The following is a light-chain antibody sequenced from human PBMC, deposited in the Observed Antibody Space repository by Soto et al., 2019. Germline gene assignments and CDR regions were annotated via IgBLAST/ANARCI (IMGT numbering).Light chain of an antibody. Sequence: DIQMTQSPSTLSASVGDRVTITCRASQRINSWLAWYQQKPGTAPKLLIYKASNLESGVPSRFSGSGSGTEFTLTISSLQPDDFATYYCHQYNSYSWTFGQGTKVDIK. V-gene: IGKV1-5*03. J-gene: IGKJ1*01. CDR3: HQYNSYSWT. CDR2: KAS. CDR1: QRINSW.